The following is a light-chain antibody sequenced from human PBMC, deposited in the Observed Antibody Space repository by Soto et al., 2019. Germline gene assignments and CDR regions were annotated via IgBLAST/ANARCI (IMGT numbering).Light chain of an antibody. CDR3: VAWDDSLSGLV. CDR1: SSNIGSNY. CDR2: SNN. V-gene: IGLV1-47*02. Sequence: QSVLTQPPSASGTPGQTVSISCSGSSSNIGSNYVSWYQKLPGTAPKLLIYSNNQRPSGVPDRFSGSKSGTSASLAISGLRSEDEANYYCVAWDDSLSGLVFGTGTKVTVL. J-gene: IGLJ1*01.